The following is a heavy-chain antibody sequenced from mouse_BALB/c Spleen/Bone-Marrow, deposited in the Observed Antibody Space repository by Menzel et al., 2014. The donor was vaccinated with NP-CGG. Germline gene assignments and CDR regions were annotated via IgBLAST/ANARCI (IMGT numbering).Heavy chain of an antibody. J-gene: IGHJ2*01. Sequence: VQLQQSGAELAKPGASVKMSCKASGYRLTSYWMHWVKQRPGQGPEWIGYINPSSGYTEDNQKFKDKAALTADKSSSTAYMQLSSLTSEDSAVYYCARGYYDLDYWGQGTTLTVSS. CDR3: ARGYYDLDY. V-gene: IGHV1-7*01. CDR2: INPSSGYT. D-gene: IGHD2-4*01. CDR1: GYRLTSYW.